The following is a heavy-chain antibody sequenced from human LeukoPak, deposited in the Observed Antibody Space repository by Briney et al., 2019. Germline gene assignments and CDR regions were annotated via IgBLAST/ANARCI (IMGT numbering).Heavy chain of an antibody. D-gene: IGHD6-19*01. V-gene: IGHV1-8*03. CDR1: GYTFTSYG. J-gene: IGHJ6*03. Sequence: EASVKVSCKASGYTFTSYGINWVRQVTGQGLEWMGWMNPKSGNTGYAQKFQGRVTITRNTSISTAYMEVSSLRYEDTAVYCCARRAVDNSYYYYMDVWGKGTTVTVSS. CDR3: ARRAVDNSYYYYMDV. CDR2: MNPKSGNT.